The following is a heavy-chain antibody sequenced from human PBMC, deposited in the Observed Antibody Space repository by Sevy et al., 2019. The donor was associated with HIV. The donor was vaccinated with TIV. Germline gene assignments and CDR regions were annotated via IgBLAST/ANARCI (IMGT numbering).Heavy chain of an antibody. CDR2: TRNKADCYTT. Sequence: GGSLRLSCVASGFTFSDHYMEWVRQAPGKGLEWVGRTRNKADCYTTEYAASVKGRFTISRDDSKNSLYVQMNSLKTEDTAVYYCATHAGIAAAGRVFDYWGQGTLVTVSS. CDR3: ATHAGIAAAGRVFDY. J-gene: IGHJ4*02. D-gene: IGHD6-13*01. CDR1: GFTFSDHY. V-gene: IGHV3-72*01.